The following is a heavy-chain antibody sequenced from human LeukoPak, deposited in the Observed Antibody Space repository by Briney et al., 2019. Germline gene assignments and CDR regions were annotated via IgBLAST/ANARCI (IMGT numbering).Heavy chain of an antibody. J-gene: IGHJ6*02. CDR1: GGSFSGYY. Sequence: NPSETLSLTCAVYGGSFSGYYWSWIRQPPGKGLEWIGEINHSGSTNYNPSPKSRVTISVDTSKNQFSLKLSSVTAADTAVYYCARGPHYDFWSGKLDHYYGMDVWGQGTTVTVSS. CDR3: ARGPHYDFWSGKLDHYYGMDV. CDR2: INHSGST. V-gene: IGHV4-34*01. D-gene: IGHD3-3*01.